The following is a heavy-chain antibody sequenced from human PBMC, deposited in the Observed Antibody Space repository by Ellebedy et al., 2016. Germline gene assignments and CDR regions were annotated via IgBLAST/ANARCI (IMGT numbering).Heavy chain of an antibody. CDR1: GYTLTELS. D-gene: IGHD4-23*01. J-gene: IGHJ6*02. V-gene: IGHV1-24*01. CDR2: FDPEDGET. CDR3: ATGVTTVGNRGYYYYYGMDV. Sequence: ASVKVSXKVSGYTLTELSMHWVRQAPGKGLEWMGGFDPEDGETIYAQKFQGRVTMTEDTSTDTAYMELSSLRSEDTAVYYCATGVTTVGNRGYYYYYGMDVWGQGTTVTVSS.